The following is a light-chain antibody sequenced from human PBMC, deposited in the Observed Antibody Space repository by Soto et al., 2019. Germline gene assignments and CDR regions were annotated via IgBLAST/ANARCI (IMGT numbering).Light chain of an antibody. J-gene: IGLJ2*01. CDR1: KLGDKY. V-gene: IGLV3-1*01. Sequence: SYELTQPPSVSVSPGQTASITCSGKKLGDKYAGWYQQKTGQSPVLVIYQENKRPSGIAERISGSNSGNTDTLTISGTQAIDEADYYCKAWDSSTVVFGGGTKLTVL. CDR2: QEN. CDR3: KAWDSSTVV.